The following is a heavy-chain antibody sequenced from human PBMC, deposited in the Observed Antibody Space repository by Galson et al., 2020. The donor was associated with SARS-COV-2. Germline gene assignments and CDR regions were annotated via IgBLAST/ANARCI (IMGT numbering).Heavy chain of an antibody. D-gene: IGHD5-18*01. CDR1: GGSFNNYY. Sequence: PSETLSLTCAVYGGSFNNYYWNWIRQPPGKGLEWIGEISHLGITNDNPSLKSRVTMSVDIFKNQVSLRLSSVTAADTAVYYCARDAGGYTYGFDYWGQGTLVTVSS. CDR2: ISHLGIT. V-gene: IGHV4-34*01. J-gene: IGHJ4*02. CDR3: ARDAGGYTYGFDY.